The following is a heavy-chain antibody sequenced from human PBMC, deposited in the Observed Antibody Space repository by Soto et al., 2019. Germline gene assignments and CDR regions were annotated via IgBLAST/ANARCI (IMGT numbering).Heavy chain of an antibody. V-gene: IGHV1-2*02. D-gene: IGHD5-12*01. Sequence: APMQVTCKSSGYTFTGYYIHWVRQAHGQGLEWMGWVNPNSGGTGYAQRFQGRVTMTRDTSINSVYMELSRLRSDDTATYYCARGNSGDDDEFDYWGQGTPVTVS. CDR1: GYTFTGYY. CDR2: VNPNSGGT. CDR3: ARGNSGDDDEFDY. J-gene: IGHJ4*02.